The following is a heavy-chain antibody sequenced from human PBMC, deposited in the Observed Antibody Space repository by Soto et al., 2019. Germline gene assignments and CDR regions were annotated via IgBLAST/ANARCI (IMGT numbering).Heavy chain of an antibody. CDR2: IDDSGST. J-gene: IGHJ4*02. D-gene: IGHD6-19*01. Sequence: QVQLQESGPGLVKPSETQSLTCTVSGGSINDYYWSWMRQPPGKGLEWIGYIDDSGSTNYSPSLKSRVTISVDTSKNQFSLRLSSVTAADTAVYYCARVKAVAGRGFGYFDYWGQGTLVTVSS. CDR3: ARVKAVAGRGFGYFDY. V-gene: IGHV4-59*01. CDR1: GGSINDYY.